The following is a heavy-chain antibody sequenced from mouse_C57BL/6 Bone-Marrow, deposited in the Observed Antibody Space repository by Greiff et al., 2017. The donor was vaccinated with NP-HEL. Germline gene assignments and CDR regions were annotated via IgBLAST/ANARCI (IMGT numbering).Heavy chain of an antibody. V-gene: IGHV14-4*01. D-gene: IGHD2-4*01. J-gene: IGHJ3*01. CDR3: TTGDYDGGFAY. CDR2: IDPENGDT. Sequence: EVKLQESGAELVRPGASVKLSCTASGFNIKDDYMHWVKQRPEQGLEWIGWIDPENGDTEYASQFQGKATITADTSSNTAYLQLSSLTSEDTAVYYCTTGDYDGGFAYWGQGTLVTVSA. CDR1: GFNIKDDY.